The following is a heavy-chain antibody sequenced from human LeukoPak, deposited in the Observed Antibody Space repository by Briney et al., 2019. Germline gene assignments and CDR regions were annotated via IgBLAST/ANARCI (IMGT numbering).Heavy chain of an antibody. CDR2: IKQDGSEK. J-gene: IGHJ3*02. Sequence: GGSLRLSCAVSGFTFSSNWMSWVRQAPGKGLEWVANIKQDGSEKYYVDSMKGRFTISRDNAKNSLYLQMNSLRAEDTAVYYCARDKWELLDTFDIWGQGAMVTVSP. V-gene: IGHV3-7*01. CDR1: GFTFSSNW. D-gene: IGHD1-26*01. CDR3: ARDKWELLDTFDI.